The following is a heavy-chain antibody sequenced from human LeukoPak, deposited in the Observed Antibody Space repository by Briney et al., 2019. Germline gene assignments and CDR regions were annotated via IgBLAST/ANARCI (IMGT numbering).Heavy chain of an antibody. Sequence: GASVKVSCKASGYTFTGYYMHWVRQAPGQGLEWMGWINPNSGGTNYAQKFQGRVTMTRDTSISTAYMELSRLRSEDTAVYYCARAGNTDDCSSTSCRHYYYYYYMDVWGKGTTVTISS. J-gene: IGHJ6*03. CDR2: INPNSGGT. D-gene: IGHD2-2*01. CDR3: ARAGNTDDCSSTSCRHYYYYYYMDV. CDR1: GYTFTGYY. V-gene: IGHV1-2*02.